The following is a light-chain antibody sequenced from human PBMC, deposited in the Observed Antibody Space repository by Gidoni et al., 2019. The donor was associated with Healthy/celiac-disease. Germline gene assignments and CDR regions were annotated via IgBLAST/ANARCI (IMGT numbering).Light chain of an antibody. Sequence: DLQMTHSPSSLSASVVDRVTIPCRASQSISSYLNWYQQKPGKAPKLLIYAASSLQSGVPSRFSGSGSGTDFTLTISSLQPEDFATYYCQQSYSTPYTFGQGTKLEIK. J-gene: IGKJ2*01. CDR2: AAS. CDR1: QSISSY. CDR3: QQSYSTPYT. V-gene: IGKV1-39*01.